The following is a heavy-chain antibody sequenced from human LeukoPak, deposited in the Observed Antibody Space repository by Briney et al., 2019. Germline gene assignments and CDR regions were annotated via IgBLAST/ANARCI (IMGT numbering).Heavy chain of an antibody. V-gene: IGHV1-8*03. CDR2: MNPNSGNT. D-gene: IGHD5-18*01. CDR1: GYTFTSYD. Sequence: GASVKVSYKASGYTFTSYDINWVRQATGQGLEWMGWMNPNSGNTGYAQKFQGRVTITRNTSISTAYMELSSLRSEDTAVYYCARGREVDTAMGVQDYWGQGTLVTVSS. CDR3: ARGREVDTAMGVQDY. J-gene: IGHJ4*02.